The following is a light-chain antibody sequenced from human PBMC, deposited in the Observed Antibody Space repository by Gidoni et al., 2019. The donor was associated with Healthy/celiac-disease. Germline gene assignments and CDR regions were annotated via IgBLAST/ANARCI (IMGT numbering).Light chain of an antibody. CDR3: QQYGSSPLT. V-gene: IGKV3-20*01. CDR2: GAS. CDR1: QSVSSSY. Sequence: EIVLPQSPGTLSLSPGERATLSCRASQSVSSSYLAGYQQKPGQAPRLLIYGASSRATGIPDRFSGSGSGTDFTITISRLEPEDFAVYYCQQYGSSPLTFGGGTKVEIK. J-gene: IGKJ4*01.